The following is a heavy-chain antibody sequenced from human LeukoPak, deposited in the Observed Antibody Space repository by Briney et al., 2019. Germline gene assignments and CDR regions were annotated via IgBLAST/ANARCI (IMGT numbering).Heavy chain of an antibody. CDR3: ARDPLRRTFDY. J-gene: IGHJ4*02. V-gene: IGHV1-2*02. D-gene: IGHD4-17*01. CDR1: GYTFTGYY. Sequence: ASVTVSFKASGYTFTGYYIHWVRQAPGQGLEWMGWINPDSGGTNYAQKFQGRVTMTRDTSITTAYMELSRLRSDDTAVYYCARDPLRRTFDYWGQGTLVTVSS. CDR2: INPDSGGT.